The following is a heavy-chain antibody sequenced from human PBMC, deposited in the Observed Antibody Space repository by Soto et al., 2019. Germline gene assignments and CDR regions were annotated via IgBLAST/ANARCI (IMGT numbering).Heavy chain of an antibody. CDR3: ARQAAAGTPSSFPTVDP. Sequence: GASVKVSCKASGYTFTSYGISWVRQAPGRGLEWMGWISAYNGNTNYAQKLQGRVTMTTDTSTSTAYMELRSLRSDDTAVYYCARQAAAGTPSSFPTVDPWGQGNLVTVSS. CDR1: GYTFTSYG. D-gene: IGHD6-13*01. J-gene: IGHJ5*02. V-gene: IGHV1-18*01. CDR2: ISAYNGNT.